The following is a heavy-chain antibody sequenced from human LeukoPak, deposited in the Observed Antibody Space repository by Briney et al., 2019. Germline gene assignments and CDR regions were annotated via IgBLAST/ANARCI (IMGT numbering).Heavy chain of an antibody. D-gene: IGHD6-6*01. Sequence: SETLSLTCTVSGGSISSSSYYWGWIRQPPGKGLEWIGSIYYSGSTYYNPSLKSRVTISVDTSKNQFSLKLSSVTAADTAVYYCATHPEYSSSSVDYWGQGTLVTVSS. CDR3: ATHPEYSSSSVDY. CDR2: IYYSGST. CDR1: GGSISSSSYY. J-gene: IGHJ4*02. V-gene: IGHV4-39*01.